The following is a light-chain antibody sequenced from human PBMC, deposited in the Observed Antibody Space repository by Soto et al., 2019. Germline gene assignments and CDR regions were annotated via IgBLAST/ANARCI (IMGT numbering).Light chain of an antibody. CDR1: SSNIGSNY. J-gene: IGLJ1*01. CDR2: RNN. Sequence: QSVLTQPPSASGTHGQRVTISCSGSSSNIGSNYVYWYQQLPGTAPKLLIYRNNQRPSGVPDRFSGSKSGTSASLAISGLRSEDEADYYCAAWDDSLSGQVFGTGTKLTVL. CDR3: AAWDDSLSGQV. V-gene: IGLV1-47*01.